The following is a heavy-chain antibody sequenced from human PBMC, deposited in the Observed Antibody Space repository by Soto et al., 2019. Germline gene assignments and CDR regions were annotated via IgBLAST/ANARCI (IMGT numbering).Heavy chain of an antibody. D-gene: IGHD2-2*01. CDR2: IKRKIDGETT. V-gene: IGHV3-15*01. CDR3: AADRYCSSNTCPGAFDI. Sequence: EVQLLESGGDLAEPGVSLRLSCAASGFAFTHVWMTWVRQAPGRGLEWVGRIKRKIDGETTNYAAPVKGRFTISRDDAKNTLYLQMNSLKTDDSAVYYCAADRYCSSNTCPGAFDIWGQGTTV. J-gene: IGHJ3*02. CDR1: GFAFTHVW.